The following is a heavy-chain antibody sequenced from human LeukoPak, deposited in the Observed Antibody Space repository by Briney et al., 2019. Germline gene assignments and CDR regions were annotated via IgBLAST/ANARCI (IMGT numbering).Heavy chain of an antibody. CDR1: GFTFSSYA. Sequence: GRSLTLSCAASGFTFSSYAMHWVRQAPGKGLEWVALIWYDGSNKYYADSVKGRFTISRDNSKNTLYLQMNSLRAEDTAVYYCGTVRGPDSSRWYSDYWGQGTLVTVSS. D-gene: IGHD6-13*01. CDR3: GTVRGPDSSRWYSDY. J-gene: IGHJ4*02. CDR2: IWYDGSNK. V-gene: IGHV3-33*08.